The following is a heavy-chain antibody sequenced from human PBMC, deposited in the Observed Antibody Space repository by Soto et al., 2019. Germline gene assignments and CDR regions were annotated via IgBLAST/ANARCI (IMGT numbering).Heavy chain of an antibody. J-gene: IGHJ3*02. CDR1: GGSFSGYY. D-gene: IGHD3-9*01. CDR3: ARVGYDILTGYSGHAFDI. V-gene: IGHV4-34*01. CDR2: INHSGST. Sequence: PSETLSLSCAVCGGSFSGYYWSWIRQPPGKGLEWIGEINHSGSTNYNPSLKSRVTISVDTSKNQFSLKLSSVTAADTAVYYCARVGYDILTGYSGHAFDIWGQGTMVTVSS.